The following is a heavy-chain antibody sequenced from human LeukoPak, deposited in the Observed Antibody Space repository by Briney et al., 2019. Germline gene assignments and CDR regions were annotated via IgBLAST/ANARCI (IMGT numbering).Heavy chain of an antibody. Sequence: SQTLSLTCTVSNDSISSGGYYWSWIPQHPGKGLEWIGSIYYSGTTFYNPSLKSRVTMSVDTSKNQFSLRLSSVTAADTAVYYCARGGYSKPLYFDYWGQGTLVTVSS. CDR1: NDSISSGGYY. D-gene: IGHD4-11*01. CDR3: ARGGYSKPLYFDY. V-gene: IGHV4-31*03. CDR2: IYYSGTT. J-gene: IGHJ4*02.